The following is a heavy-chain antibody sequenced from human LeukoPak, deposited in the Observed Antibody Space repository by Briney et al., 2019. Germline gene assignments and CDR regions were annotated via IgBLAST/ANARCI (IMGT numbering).Heavy chain of an antibody. J-gene: IGHJ4*02. V-gene: IGHV3-48*01. CDR3: ARDRARTFDY. CDR1: GFTFSTYS. Sequence: PGGSLRLSCAASGFTFSTYSMHWVRQAPGKGLEWVSYISGSSSTIYYADSVKGRFTISRDNAKNSLYVQMNSLRAEDTAVYYCARDRARTFDYRGQGTLVTVSS. D-gene: IGHD6-6*01. CDR2: ISGSSSTI.